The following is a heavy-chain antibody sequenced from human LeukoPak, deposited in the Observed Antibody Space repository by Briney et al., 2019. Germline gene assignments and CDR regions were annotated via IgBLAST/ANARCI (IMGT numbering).Heavy chain of an antibody. Sequence: GGSLRLSCAASGFTFSSYGMHWVRQAPGKGLEWVAFIRYDGNNKQYADSVRGRFTISRDGSKNTLYLQMNSLRAEDTALYYCAKTLRDSSGYYAAGYWGQGTLVTVSS. J-gene: IGHJ4*02. CDR3: AKTLRDSSGYYAAGY. CDR2: IRYDGNNK. V-gene: IGHV3-30*02. D-gene: IGHD3-22*01. CDR1: GFTFSSYG.